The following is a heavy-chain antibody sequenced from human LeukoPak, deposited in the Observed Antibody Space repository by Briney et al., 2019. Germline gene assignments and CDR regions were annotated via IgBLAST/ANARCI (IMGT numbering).Heavy chain of an antibody. J-gene: IGHJ4*02. CDR2: INHSGST. Sequence: SETLSLTCAVYGGSFSGYYWSWIRQPPGKGLEWIGEINHSGSTNYNPSLKSRVTISVDTSKNQSSLKLSSVTAADTAVYYCARATLLYGSGSYVYFDYWGQGTLVTVSS. D-gene: IGHD3-10*01. V-gene: IGHV4-34*01. CDR3: ARATLLYGSGSYVYFDY. CDR1: GGSFSGYY.